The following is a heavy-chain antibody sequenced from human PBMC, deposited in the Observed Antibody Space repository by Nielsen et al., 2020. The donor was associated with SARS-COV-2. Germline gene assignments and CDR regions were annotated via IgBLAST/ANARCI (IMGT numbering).Heavy chain of an antibody. J-gene: IGHJ4*02. V-gene: IGHV4-34*01. D-gene: IGHD3-22*01. Sequence: RQAPGKGLEWIGEINHSGSTNYNPSLKSRVTISVDTSKNQFSLKLSSVTAADTAVYYCARLNGRDSAWGYYYDSSGYGGFDYWGQGTLVTVSS. CDR2: INHSGST. CDR3: ARLNGRDSAWGYYYDSSGYGGFDY.